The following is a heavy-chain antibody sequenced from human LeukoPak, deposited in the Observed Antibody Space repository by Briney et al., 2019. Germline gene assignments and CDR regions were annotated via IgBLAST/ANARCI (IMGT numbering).Heavy chain of an antibody. J-gene: IGHJ4*02. Sequence: PGGSLRLSCVASGFTFSSYGIHWVRQAPGKGLEWVAFIGYDGSNKYYRDSVKGRFTISRDNSKNTLYLQMNSLRAEDTAVYYCAKDGYNYYIDYWGQGTLVPVSS. CDR2: IGYDGSNK. CDR1: GFTFSSYG. CDR3: AKDGYNYYIDY. D-gene: IGHD5-24*01. V-gene: IGHV3-30*02.